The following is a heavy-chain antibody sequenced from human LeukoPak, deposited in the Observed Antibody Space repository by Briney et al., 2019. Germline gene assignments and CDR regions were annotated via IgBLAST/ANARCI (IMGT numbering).Heavy chain of an antibody. Sequence: GGSLRLSCAASGFTFSNYGMHWVRQAPGKGLEWVAVISYDGSNKYYADSVKGRFTISRDNSRNMLYLQMNSLRAEDTAVYYSTRDWNDLDYWGQGTLVTVSS. CDR1: GFTFSNYG. V-gene: IGHV3-30*03. J-gene: IGHJ4*02. D-gene: IGHD1-1*01. CDR3: TRDWNDLDY. CDR2: ISYDGSNK.